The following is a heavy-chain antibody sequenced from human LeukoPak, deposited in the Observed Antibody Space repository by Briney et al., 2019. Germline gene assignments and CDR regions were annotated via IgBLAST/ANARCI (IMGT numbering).Heavy chain of an antibody. CDR1: GFTFSKHS. V-gene: IGHV3-21*01. D-gene: IGHD4-17*01. Sequence: SGGSLRLSCVASGFTFSKHSMNWVRQAPGKGLEWVSSISSSSSYIYYADSVKGRFTNSRDNAKNSLYLQMNSLRAEDTAVYYCTTADGDPVWGQGTTVTVSS. J-gene: IGHJ6*02. CDR2: ISSSSSYI. CDR3: TTADGDPV.